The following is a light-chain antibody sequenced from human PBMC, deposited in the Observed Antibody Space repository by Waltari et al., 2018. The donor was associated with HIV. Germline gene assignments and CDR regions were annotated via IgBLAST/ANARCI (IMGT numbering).Light chain of an antibody. J-gene: IGKJ2*03. CDR2: KLS. CDR1: PSLVHSDGNTY. V-gene: IGKV2-24*01. Sequence: DIVMTQTPLSSPVTLGQPASISCRSSPSLVHSDGNTYLSWLQQRPGQPPRLLIYKLSNRFSGVPDRFSGSGAGTDFTLRISRVEAEDVGFYYCMQATQFPYSFGQGTKLEIK. CDR3: MQATQFPYS.